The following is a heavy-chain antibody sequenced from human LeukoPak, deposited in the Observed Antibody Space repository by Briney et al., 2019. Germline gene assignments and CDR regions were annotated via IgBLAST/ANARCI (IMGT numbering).Heavy chain of an antibody. D-gene: IGHD1-26*01. CDR1: GFTFSSYW. V-gene: IGHV3-7*01. J-gene: IGHJ4*02. CDR3: AKDTTTTLNYFDY. CDR2: IKQDGSEK. Sequence: GGSLRLSCAASGFTFSSYWMSWVRQAPGKGLEWVANIKQDGSEKYYVDSVKGRFTISRDNAKNSLYLQMNSLRAEDTAVYYCAKDTTTTLNYFDYWGQGTLVTVSS.